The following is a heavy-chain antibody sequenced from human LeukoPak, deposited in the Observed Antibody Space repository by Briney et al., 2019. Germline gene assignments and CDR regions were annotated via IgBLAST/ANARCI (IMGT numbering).Heavy chain of an antibody. CDR1: GGSISSGGYY. V-gene: IGHV4-30-2*01. J-gene: IGHJ3*02. CDR2: IYHSGST. Sequence: SETLSLTCTVSGGSISSGGYYWSWIRQPPGKGLEWIGYIYHSGSTYYNPSLKSRVTISVDRSKNQFSLKLSSVTAADTAVYYCARVRLEAYCSSTSCYSGNAFDIWGQGTMVTVSS. CDR3: ARVRLEAYCSSTSCYSGNAFDI. D-gene: IGHD2-2*01.